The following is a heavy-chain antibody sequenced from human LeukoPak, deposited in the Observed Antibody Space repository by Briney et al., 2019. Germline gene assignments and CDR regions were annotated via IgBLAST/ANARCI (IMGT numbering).Heavy chain of an antibody. J-gene: IGHJ1*01. Sequence: GGSLRLSCAASGFTFSSYAMHWVRQAPGKGLEWVAVISYDGSNKYYADSVKGRFTISRDNSKNTLYLQVNSLRAEDTAVYYCARDSTAAAGPAEYFQHWGQGTLVTVSS. CDR1: GFTFSSYA. CDR2: ISYDGSNK. D-gene: IGHD6-13*01. V-gene: IGHV3-30*04. CDR3: ARDSTAAAGPAEYFQH.